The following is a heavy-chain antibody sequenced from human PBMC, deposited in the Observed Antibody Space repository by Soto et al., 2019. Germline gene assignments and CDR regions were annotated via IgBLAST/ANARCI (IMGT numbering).Heavy chain of an antibody. Sequence: SVKVSCKASGGTFSSYAISWVRQAPGQGLEWMGGIIPIFGTANYAQKFQGRVTITADESTSTAYMELSSLRSEDTAVYYCARTDITMGPTYYYYGMDVWGQGTTVTVSS. CDR3: ARTDITMGPTYYYYGMDV. J-gene: IGHJ6*02. CDR2: IIPIFGTA. V-gene: IGHV1-69*13. CDR1: GGTFSSYA. D-gene: IGHD3-10*01.